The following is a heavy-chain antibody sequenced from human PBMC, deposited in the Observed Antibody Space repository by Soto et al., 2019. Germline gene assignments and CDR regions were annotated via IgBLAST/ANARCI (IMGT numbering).Heavy chain of an antibody. CDR2: ISYDGSNK. CDR3: AKDPEWLRFLGYYMDV. CDR1: GFTFSSYG. Sequence: GSLRLSCAASGFTFSSYGMHWVRQAPGKGLEWVAVISYDGSNKYYADSVKGRFTISRDNSKNTLYLQMNSLRAEDTAVYYCAKDPEWLRFLGYYMDVWGKGTTVTVSS. V-gene: IGHV3-30*18. J-gene: IGHJ6*03. D-gene: IGHD5-12*01.